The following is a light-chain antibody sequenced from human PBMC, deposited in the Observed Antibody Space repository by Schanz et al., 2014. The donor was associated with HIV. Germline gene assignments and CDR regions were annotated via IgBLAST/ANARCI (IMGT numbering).Light chain of an antibody. CDR3: QQYGTSLIS. V-gene: IGKV3-15*01. J-gene: IGKJ5*01. CDR1: QSVSSN. CDR2: GAS. Sequence: EIVMTQSPATLPVSPGERATLSCRASQSVSSNLAWYQQKPGQAPRLLIYGASTRATGIPARFSGSGSGTEFTLTISSLQSEDFAVYYCQQYGTSLISFGQGTRLEI.